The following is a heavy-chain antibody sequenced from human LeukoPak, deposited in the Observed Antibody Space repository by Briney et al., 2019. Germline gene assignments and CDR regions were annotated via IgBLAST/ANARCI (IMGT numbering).Heavy chain of an antibody. D-gene: IGHD2-2*01. CDR1: GFTFSSYA. CDR3: ARYCTSTSCYVRYGMDV. CDR2: ISGSGGSI. J-gene: IGHJ6*02. V-gene: IGHV3-23*01. Sequence: GGSLRLSCAASGFTFSSYAMSWVRQAPGKGLQWVSAISGSGGSIYYADSVKGRFTISRDNSKNTLYMQMNSLRAEDTAVYHCARYCTSTSCYVRYGMDVWAKGPRSPSP.